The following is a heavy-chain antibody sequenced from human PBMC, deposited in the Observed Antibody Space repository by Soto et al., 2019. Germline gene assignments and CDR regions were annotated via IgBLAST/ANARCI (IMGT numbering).Heavy chain of an antibody. V-gene: IGHV3-74*01. CDR3: GRDLSGRADV. Sequence: EVQLVESGGGLVKPGGSLRLSCAASGFTFSSYWMHWVRQVPGKGLVWVSRLNEDGSFTSYADSVKGRFTIFRDNAKKTLYLEMNSLRAEDSAVYYCGRDLSGRADVWGQGTTVTVS. D-gene: IGHD3-10*01. J-gene: IGHJ6*02. CDR1: GFTFSSYW. CDR2: LNEDGSFT.